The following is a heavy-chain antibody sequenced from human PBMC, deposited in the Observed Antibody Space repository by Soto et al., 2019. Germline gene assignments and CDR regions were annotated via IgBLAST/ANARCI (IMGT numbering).Heavy chain of an antibody. V-gene: IGHV2-5*02. J-gene: IGHJ4*02. D-gene: IGHD1-26*01. CDR1: GFSLTTDRVG. CDR3: ALAEGGRSLY. CDR2: IYWDDSK. Sequence: QITLKESGPTLVKPTQTLTLTCTFSGFSLTTDRVGVGWIRQPPGEALDWLAVIYWDDSKTYRPSLESRLTITKDTAKNQVALTMTTMDSLDTATYYCALAEGGRSLYWGQGTLVTVSS.